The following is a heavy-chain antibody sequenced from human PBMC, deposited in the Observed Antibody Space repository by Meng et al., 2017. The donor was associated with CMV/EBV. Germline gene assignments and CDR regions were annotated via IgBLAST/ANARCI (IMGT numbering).Heavy chain of an antibody. J-gene: IGHJ4*02. Sequence: GTGRGLGKTTATQITICVCDGGSISHDYLRWVRQPAGKGLEWSGRIYTSGRTNYNPSLKSRVTMSVDTSKNQVSLKLSSMTAADTAVYYCAREMSSSLSYASPLDYWGQGTLVTVSS. CDR2: IYTSGRT. D-gene: IGHD6-13*01. V-gene: IGHV4-4*07. CDR1: GGSISHDY. CDR3: AREMSSSLSYASPLDY.